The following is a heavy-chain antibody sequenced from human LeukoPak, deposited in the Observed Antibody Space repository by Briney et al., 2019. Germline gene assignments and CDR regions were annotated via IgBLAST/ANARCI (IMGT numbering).Heavy chain of an antibody. Sequence: GASVKVSCKASGFTFIGYYIHWVRRAPGQGLEWMGWINPNGGETHYAQKFQGRVTLTTDTSLSTAYLGPSSLISDDTAVYYCARSRDYTNYVSPWGQGTLVTVSS. V-gene: IGHV1-2*02. J-gene: IGHJ5*02. CDR3: ARSRDYTNYVSP. CDR1: GFTFIGYY. D-gene: IGHD4-11*01. CDR2: INPNGGET.